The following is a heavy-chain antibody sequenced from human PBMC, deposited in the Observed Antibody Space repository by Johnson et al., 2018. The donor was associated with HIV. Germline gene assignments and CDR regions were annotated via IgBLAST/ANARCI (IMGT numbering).Heavy chain of an antibody. CDR1: GFTFTNAW. J-gene: IGHJ3*01. V-gene: IGHV3-74*03. D-gene: IGHD3-16*01. CDR2: MNSDGSST. Sequence: VQLVESGGGVVKPGGSLRLSCAASGFTFTNAWMHWVRQAPGKGLVWVSRMNSDGSSTTYADSVKGRFTISRDNAKNTLYLQMKTLRAEDTAIYYCAREKEMTRLGAFDVWGQGTVVTVSS. CDR3: AREKEMTRLGAFDV.